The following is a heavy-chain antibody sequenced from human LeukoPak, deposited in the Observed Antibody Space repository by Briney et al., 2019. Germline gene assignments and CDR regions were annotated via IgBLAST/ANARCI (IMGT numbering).Heavy chain of an antibody. D-gene: IGHD5-24*01. V-gene: IGHV1-69*04. CDR3: ARGDGYNLDY. Sequence: GASVKVSCKASGGTFSSYAISWVRQAPGQGLEWMGRIIPILGIANYAQKFQGRVTITADKSTSTAYMELSSQRSEDTAVYYCARGDGYNLDYWGQGTLVTVSS. CDR1: GGTFSSYA. CDR2: IIPILGIA. J-gene: IGHJ4*02.